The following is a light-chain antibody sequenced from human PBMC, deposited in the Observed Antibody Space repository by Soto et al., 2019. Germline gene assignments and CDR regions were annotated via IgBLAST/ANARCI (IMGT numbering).Light chain of an antibody. CDR2: GIS. CDR3: QQYNNWRT. J-gene: IGKJ1*01. CDR1: QSIGNN. V-gene: IGKV3-15*01. Sequence: EIVMTQSPATLSVSPGERATLSCRASQSIGNNLAWYQQRPGQAPRLLIYGISTRASDIPARFSGSGSGTEFTRSISSLQSEDFAVYYCQQYNNWRTFGQGTKVE.